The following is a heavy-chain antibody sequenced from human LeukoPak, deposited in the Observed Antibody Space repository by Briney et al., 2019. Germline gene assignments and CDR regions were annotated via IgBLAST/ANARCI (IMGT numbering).Heavy chain of an antibody. Sequence: GGSLRLSCAASGFTFSSYGMHWVRQAPGKGLEWVAVISYDGSNKYYADSVKGRFTISRDNSKNTLYLQMNSLRAEDTAVYYCAKAGVATLDYWGQGTLVTVSS. CDR1: GFTFSSYG. D-gene: IGHD5-12*01. J-gene: IGHJ4*02. CDR3: AKAGVATLDY. CDR2: ISYDGSNK. V-gene: IGHV3-30*18.